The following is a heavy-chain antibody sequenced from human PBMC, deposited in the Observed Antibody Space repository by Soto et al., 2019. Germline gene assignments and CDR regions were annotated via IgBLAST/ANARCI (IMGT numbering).Heavy chain of an antibody. CDR3: ARDLLKPDSQDYFDY. CDR2: ISGSGGSE. CDR1: GFTFTSYA. V-gene: IGHV3-23*01. Sequence: PGGSLRLSCAVSGFTFTSYAMTWVRQAPGKGLEWVSAISGSGGSEFYADSVKGRFTISRDNSKNTLYLQMKSLRAEDTAVYYCARDLLKPDSQDYFDYWGQGTLVTVSS. J-gene: IGHJ4*02. D-gene: IGHD5-18*01.